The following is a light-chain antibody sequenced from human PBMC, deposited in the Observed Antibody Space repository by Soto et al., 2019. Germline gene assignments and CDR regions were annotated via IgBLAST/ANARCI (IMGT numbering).Light chain of an antibody. CDR3: QSYYSSDVV. V-gene: IGLV6-57*04. Sequence: NFMLTQPHSVSESPGKTVSISCTRSSGDIANNYVQWFQQRPGSAPTTVIYKDDQRPSGVPDGFSGSIDSSSNSASLTISGLKTEDEADYFCQSYYSSDVVFGGGTQLTVL. J-gene: IGLJ2*01. CDR2: KDD. CDR1: SGDIANNY.